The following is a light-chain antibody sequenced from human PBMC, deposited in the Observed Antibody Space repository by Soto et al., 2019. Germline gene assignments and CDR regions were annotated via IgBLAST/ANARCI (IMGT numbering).Light chain of an antibody. CDR2: DAS. CDR1: QSVSSY. Sequence: VLTQSPATLSLSPGERATLSCRASQSVSSYLAWYQQKPGQAPRLLIYDASNRATGIPARFSGSGSGTDFTLIISSLEPEDFAVYYCQQRRNWYTFGQGTKLEIK. J-gene: IGKJ2*01. CDR3: QQRRNWYT. V-gene: IGKV3-11*01.